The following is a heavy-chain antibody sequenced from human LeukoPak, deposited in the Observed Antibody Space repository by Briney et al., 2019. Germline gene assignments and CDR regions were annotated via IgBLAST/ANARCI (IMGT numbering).Heavy chain of an antibody. Sequence: PSQTLSLTCTVSGGSISSGNYYWSWIRKPAGKGLEWIGRIYTSGSTNYNPSLKSRVTISVDTSKNQFSLKLSSVTAADTAVYYCAREGDYYDTSGTLDYWGQGTLVTVSS. CDR1: GGSISSGNYY. CDR2: IYTSGST. V-gene: IGHV4-61*02. J-gene: IGHJ4*02. CDR3: AREGDYYDTSGTLDY. D-gene: IGHD3-22*01.